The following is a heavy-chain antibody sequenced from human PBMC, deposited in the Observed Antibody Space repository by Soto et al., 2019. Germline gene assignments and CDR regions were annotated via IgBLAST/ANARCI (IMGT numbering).Heavy chain of an antibody. CDR1: GVSISTGGRF. Sequence: PSETLSLTCTVAGVSISTGGRFWSWVRQHPGKGLEWIGYIYYSGNTDYNPSLKSRLSISVDMSKNQFSLNLRSVTAADTAVYYCARHGGDPNYFDYWGQGTLVTVSS. D-gene: IGHD2-21*02. J-gene: IGHJ4*02. CDR2: IYYSGNT. CDR3: ARHGGDPNYFDY. V-gene: IGHV4-31*03.